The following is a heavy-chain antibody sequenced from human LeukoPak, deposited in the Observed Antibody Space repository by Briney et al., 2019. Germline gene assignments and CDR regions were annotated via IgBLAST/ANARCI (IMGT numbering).Heavy chain of an antibody. V-gene: IGHV3-74*01. CDR2: IKSDGSIT. J-gene: IGHJ3*02. CDR1: GFTFSSYW. CDR3: ARVGARLGAFDI. Sequence: GGSLRLSCAASGFTFSSYWMHWVRQAPGKGLGWVSRIKSDGSITNYADSVKGRFTISRDNAKNTLYVQMNSLRAEDTAVYYCARVGARLGAFDIWGQGTMVTVSS. D-gene: IGHD6-25*01.